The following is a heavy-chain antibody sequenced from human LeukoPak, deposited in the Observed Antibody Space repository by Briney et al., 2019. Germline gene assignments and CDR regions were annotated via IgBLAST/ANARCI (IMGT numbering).Heavy chain of an antibody. D-gene: IGHD3-3*01. CDR1: GGTFSSYA. CDR2: IIPIFGTA. J-gene: IGHJ4*02. V-gene: IGHV1-69*05. Sequence: ASVEVSCKASGGTFSSYAISWVRQAPGQGLEWMGGIIPIFGTANYAQKFQGRVTTTTDESTSTAYMELSSLRSEATAVYYCARDRSYDFGIGDWGQGTLVTVSS. CDR3: ARDRSYDFGIGD.